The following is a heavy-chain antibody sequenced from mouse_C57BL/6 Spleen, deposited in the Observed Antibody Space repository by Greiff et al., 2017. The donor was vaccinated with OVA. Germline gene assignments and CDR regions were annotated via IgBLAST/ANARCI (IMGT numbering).Heavy chain of an antibody. Sequence: VKVVESGPGLVQPSQSLSITCTVSGFSLTSYGVHWVRQSPGKGLEWLGVIWSGGSTDYNAAFIYRLSISKDNSKSQVFFKMNSLQADDTAIYYCARGGLRAMDYWGQGTSVTVSS. J-gene: IGHJ4*01. V-gene: IGHV2-2*01. CDR2: IWSGGST. CDR3: ARGGLRAMDY. CDR1: GFSLTSYG.